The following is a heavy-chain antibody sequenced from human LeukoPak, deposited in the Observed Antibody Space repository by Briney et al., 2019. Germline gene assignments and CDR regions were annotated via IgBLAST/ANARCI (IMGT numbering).Heavy chain of an antibody. CDR3: ASVLPNTVTRYDY. CDR1: GFTFSSYA. J-gene: IGHJ4*02. D-gene: IGHD4-17*01. CDR2: ISGSGGST. V-gene: IGHV3-23*01. Sequence: GGSLRLSFAASGFTFSSYAMSWVRQAPGKGLEWVSAISGSGGSTYYADSVKGRFTISRDNSKNTLYLQMNSLRAEDTAVYYCASVLPNTVTRYDYWGQGTLVTVSS.